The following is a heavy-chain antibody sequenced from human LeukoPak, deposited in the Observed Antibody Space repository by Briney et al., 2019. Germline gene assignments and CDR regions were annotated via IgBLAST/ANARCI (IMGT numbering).Heavy chain of an antibody. CDR2: ISGSGGST. V-gene: IGHV3-23*01. D-gene: IGHD3-10*01. J-gene: IGHJ4*02. Sequence: GGSLRLSCEASGFTFSSYAMSWVRQAPGKGLEWVSAISGSGGSTYYADSVKGRFTISRDNSKNTLYLQMNSLRAEDTAVYYCAHYYGSGSKVDYWGQGTLVTVSS. CDR1: GFTFSSYA. CDR3: AHYYGSGSKVDY.